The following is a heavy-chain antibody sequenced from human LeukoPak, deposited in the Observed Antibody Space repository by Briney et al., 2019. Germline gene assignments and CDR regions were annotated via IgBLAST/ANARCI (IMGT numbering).Heavy chain of an antibody. CDR2: ISGSGGST. V-gene: IGHV3-23*01. D-gene: IGHD1-26*01. Sequence: PGGSLRLSCAASGFTFSSYAMSWVRQAPGKGLEWVSAISGSGGSTSYADSVKGRFTISRDNAKNTLYLQMNSLRAEDTAVYYCATASWELLEGCDYWGQGTLVTVSS. CDR3: ATASWELLEGCDY. CDR1: GFTFSSYA. J-gene: IGHJ4*02.